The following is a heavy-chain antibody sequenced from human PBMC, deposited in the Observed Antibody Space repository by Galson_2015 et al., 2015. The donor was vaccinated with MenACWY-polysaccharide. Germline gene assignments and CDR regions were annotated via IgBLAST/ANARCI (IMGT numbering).Heavy chain of an antibody. V-gene: IGHV3-49*03. Sequence: SLRLSCAASGFTFGDYAMSWFRQAPGKGLEWVGFIGSKACGGPTEYAASVKGRFTTSRDDSKSIAYLQMNSLKTEDTAVYYCTRGIMITFGGVIANHRYYFDYWGQGTLVTVSS. CDR3: TRGIMITFGGVIANHRYYFDY. J-gene: IGHJ4*02. CDR2: IGSKACGGPT. D-gene: IGHD3-16*02. CDR1: GFTFGDYA.